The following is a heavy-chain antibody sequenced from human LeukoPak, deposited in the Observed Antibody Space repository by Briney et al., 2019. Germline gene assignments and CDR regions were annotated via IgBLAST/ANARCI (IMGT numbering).Heavy chain of an antibody. D-gene: IGHD3-22*01. V-gene: IGHV1-2*02. CDR2: INPNSGGT. CDR3: ARDRAYSSGRDDTFDL. CDR1: GYSLTGHY. J-gene: IGHJ3*01. Sequence: ASVKVSCKPSGYSLTGHYMHWVRQAPGQGLEGMGWINPNSGGTSFAQKFQGRVTMTRDTSISTAYMELSRLRFDDTAVYYCARDRAYSSGRDDTFDLWGQGTMVIVSS.